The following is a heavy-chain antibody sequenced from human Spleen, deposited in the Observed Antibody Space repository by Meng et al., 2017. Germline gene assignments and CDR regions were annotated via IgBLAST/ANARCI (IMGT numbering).Heavy chain of an antibody. Sequence: QVQLQQLCAGLLKPSETLSLTFVVSGGSFSDYYWSWIRQPPGKGLEWIGEINHSGSTNYNPSLESRATISVDTSKNNLSLKLSSVTAADSAVYYCARGPTTMAHDFDYWGQGTLVTVSS. J-gene: IGHJ4*02. V-gene: IGHV4-34*01. CDR2: INHSGST. CDR3: ARGPTTMAHDFDY. CDR1: GGSFSDYY. D-gene: IGHD4-11*01.